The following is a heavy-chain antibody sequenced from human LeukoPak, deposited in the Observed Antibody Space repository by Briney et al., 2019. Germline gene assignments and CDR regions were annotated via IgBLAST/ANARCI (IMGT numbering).Heavy chain of an antibody. CDR2: IYYSGST. CDR1: GGSINSYY. CDR3: ARDLLAATGPWYYYYMDV. D-gene: IGHD2-15*01. Sequence: PSETLSLTCTVSGGSINSYYWSWIRQPPGKGLEWIGYIYYSGSTNSNPSLKSRVTISVDTSKNQFSLKLSSVTAADTAVYYCARDLLAATGPWYYYYMDVWGKGTTVTVSS. V-gene: IGHV4-59*12. J-gene: IGHJ6*03.